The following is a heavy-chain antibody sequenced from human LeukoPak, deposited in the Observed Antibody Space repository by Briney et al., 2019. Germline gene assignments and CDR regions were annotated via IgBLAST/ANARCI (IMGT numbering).Heavy chain of an antibody. CDR3: AREVVVVVAATLDHHYYYYMDV. CDR2: ISAYNGNT. CDR1: GYTFTSYG. D-gene: IGHD2-15*01. V-gene: IGHV1-18*01. Sequence: GASVKVSCKASGYTFTSYGISWVRQAPGQGLEWMGWISAYNGNTNYAQKFQGRVTMTRDMSTSTVYMELSSLRSEDTAVYYCAREVVVVVAATLDHHYYYYMDVWGKGTTVTVSS. J-gene: IGHJ6*03.